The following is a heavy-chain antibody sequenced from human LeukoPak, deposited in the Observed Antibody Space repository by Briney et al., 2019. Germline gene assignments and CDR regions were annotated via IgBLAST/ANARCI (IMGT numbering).Heavy chain of an antibody. CDR1: GFTFNDYR. D-gene: IGHD4-17*01. Sequence: GGSLRLSCAASGFTFNDYRMFWIRQAPGKGLEWVSYISSSVTTIYYADSVKGRFTISRDNSKNTLYLQMNSLRAEDTAVYYCASGNDYGDQWGWFDPWGQGTLVTVSS. CDR2: ISSSVTTI. V-gene: IGHV3-11*04. CDR3: ASGNDYGDQWGWFDP. J-gene: IGHJ5*02.